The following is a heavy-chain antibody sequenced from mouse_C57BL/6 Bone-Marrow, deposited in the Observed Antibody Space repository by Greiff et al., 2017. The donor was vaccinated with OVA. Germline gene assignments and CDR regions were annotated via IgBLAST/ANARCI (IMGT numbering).Heavy chain of an antibody. CDR1: GFNIKDDY. Sequence: EVQLQESGAELVRPGASVKLSCTVSGFNIKDDYIHWVKQRPEQGLEWIGWIDPESYDTEYASKFQGKATLTADTSSNTAYLQLSSLTSDTAVYYCTKIAYWGQGTLVTVSA. CDR2: IDPESYDT. J-gene: IGHJ3*01. CDR3: TKIAY. V-gene: IGHV14-4*01.